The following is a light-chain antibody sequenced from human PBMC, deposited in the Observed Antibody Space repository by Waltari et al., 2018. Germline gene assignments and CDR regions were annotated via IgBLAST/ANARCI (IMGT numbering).Light chain of an antibody. CDR2: DAS. CDR1: QSVSSY. J-gene: IGKJ4*01. Sequence: EIVLTQSPATLSLSPGERVTLSCRASQSVSSYLAWYQQKPGQAPRLLIYDASNRATGIPARFSGSGSGTDFTLTISSLEPEDFAVYYCQQLDTFGGGTKVEIK. CDR3: QQLDT. V-gene: IGKV3-11*01.